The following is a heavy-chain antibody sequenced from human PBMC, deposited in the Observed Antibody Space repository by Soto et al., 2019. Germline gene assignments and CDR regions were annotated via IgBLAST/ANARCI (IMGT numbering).Heavy chain of an antibody. CDR2: IDPSDSYT. Sequence: RESLRVSWKGSGYSFTSYWISWVRQMPGKGLEWMGRIDPSDSYTNYSPSFQGHVTISADKSISTAYLQWSSLKASDTAMYYCASLPLEIEGCAARPEYYYGMDVCGQGTTVTVSS. D-gene: IGHD6-6*01. J-gene: IGHJ6*02. V-gene: IGHV5-10-1*01. CDR1: GYSFTSYW. CDR3: ASLPLEIEGCAARPEYYYGMDV.